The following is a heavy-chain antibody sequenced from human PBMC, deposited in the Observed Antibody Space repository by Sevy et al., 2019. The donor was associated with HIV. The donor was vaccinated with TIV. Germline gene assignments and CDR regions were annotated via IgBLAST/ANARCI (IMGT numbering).Heavy chain of an antibody. J-gene: IGHJ6*02. D-gene: IGHD3-3*01. CDR2: INPNRGGT. V-gene: IGHV1-2*07. CDR1: GYTFSDYY. CDR3: ARGMSAYLLANGMDV. Sequence: ASVKVSCKAYGYTFSDYYMHWVRQAPRQGLEWMGWINPNRGGTNYAHKFQGRVTMTRDTSISTAYMELSSLRSDDTAIYYCARGMSAYLLANGMDVWGQGTTVTVSS.